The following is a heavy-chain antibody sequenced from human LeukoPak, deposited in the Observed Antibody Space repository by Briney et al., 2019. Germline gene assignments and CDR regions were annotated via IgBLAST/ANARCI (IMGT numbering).Heavy chain of an antibody. CDR3: ARDFAVTTAYYYGVDV. Sequence: PSETLSLTCTVSGGSISSGGYYWSWIRQPPGKGLEWIGYIYYSGTTDYNPSLRSRVTISVDTPKNQFSLKLSSVTAADTAVYYCARDFAVTTAYYYGVDVWGQGITVTVSS. D-gene: IGHD4-17*01. V-gene: IGHV4-61*08. J-gene: IGHJ6*02. CDR1: GGSISSGGYY. CDR2: IYYSGTT.